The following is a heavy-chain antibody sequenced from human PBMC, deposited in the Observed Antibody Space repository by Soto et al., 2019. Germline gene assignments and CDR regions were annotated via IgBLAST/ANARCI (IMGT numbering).Heavy chain of an antibody. D-gene: IGHD3-10*01. J-gene: IGHJ4*02. CDR1: GGSISSSNW. CDR2: IYHGGST. Sequence: QVQLQESGPGLVKPSGTLSLTCTVSGGSISSSNWWNWVRQPPGKGLEWIGEIYHGGSTNYNPSRXXRXTXXVDNSKTRCPLKLTSVTAADTGVDYCAWSCCGADYWGQGALVTVSS. V-gene: IGHV4-4*02. CDR3: AWSCCGADY.